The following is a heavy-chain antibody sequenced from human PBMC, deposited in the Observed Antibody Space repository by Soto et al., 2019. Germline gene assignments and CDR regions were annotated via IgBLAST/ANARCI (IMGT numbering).Heavy chain of an antibody. V-gene: IGHV4-39*02. D-gene: IGHD6-13*01. CDR2: ISFSGST. CDR1: GGSISNGTSY. Sequence: LSLTCVVSGGSISNGTSYWGWIRQPPGRGLEWIGTISFSGSTNFNPSLKSRVTISLETSKNHFSLNVSSVTAADTAVYYCRRRSRYSTDVWGQGTTVTVSS. CDR3: RRRSRYSTDV. J-gene: IGHJ6*02.